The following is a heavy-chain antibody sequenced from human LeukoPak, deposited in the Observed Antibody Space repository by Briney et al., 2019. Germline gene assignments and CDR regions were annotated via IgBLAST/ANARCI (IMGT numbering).Heavy chain of an antibody. D-gene: IGHD1-26*01. CDR1: GFTFSSYG. Sequence: GGSLRLSCAASGFTFSSYGMHWVRQAPGKGLEWVAFIRYDGSNKYYADSVKGRFTISRDNSKNTLYLQMNSLRAEDTAVYYCAKVVGASVNWFDPWGQGTLVTVSS. CDR2: IRYDGSNK. CDR3: AKVVGASVNWFDP. V-gene: IGHV3-30*02. J-gene: IGHJ5*02.